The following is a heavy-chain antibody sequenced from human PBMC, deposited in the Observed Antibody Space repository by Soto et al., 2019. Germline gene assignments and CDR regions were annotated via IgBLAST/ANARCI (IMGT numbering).Heavy chain of an antibody. CDR3: AGDGSWSSGMDV. D-gene: IGHD6-13*01. Sequence: QVQLQESGPGLVRPSETLSLTCTVSGGSISSYQWSWIRQPAGKGLEWIGRIYTSGSTNYNPSLKSRVTMSVDTSKKQFSLKLSSVTAADTAVYYCAGDGSWSSGMDVWGQGTTVTVSS. J-gene: IGHJ6*02. V-gene: IGHV4-4*07. CDR1: GGSISSYQ. CDR2: IYTSGST.